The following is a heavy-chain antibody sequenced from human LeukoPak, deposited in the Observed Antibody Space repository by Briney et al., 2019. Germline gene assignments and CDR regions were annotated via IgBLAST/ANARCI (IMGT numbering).Heavy chain of an antibody. V-gene: IGHV4-34*01. CDR3: TRQSGTVTPIDY. CDR2: IHHSGTT. CDR1: GGSINGYS. Sequence: PSETLSLTCTIRGGSINGYSWSWIRQTPGKELEWIGEIHHSGTTNYRPSLKSRVTISFDKSKNQFSLTLTSVTAADTAVYYCTRQSGTVTPIDYWGQGTLVTVSS. D-gene: IGHD4-17*01. J-gene: IGHJ4*02.